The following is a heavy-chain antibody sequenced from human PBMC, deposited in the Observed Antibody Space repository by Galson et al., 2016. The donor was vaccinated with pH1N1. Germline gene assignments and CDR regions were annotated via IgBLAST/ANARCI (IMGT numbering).Heavy chain of an antibody. D-gene: IGHD2-15*01. V-gene: IGHV3-74*01. Sequence: SLRLSCAASGFTFSTYWMHWVRQAPGEGLVWVSRINTDGSDTTYADSVKGRFTVSGDNAKNTLYLQMNSLRAEDTAVYYCVRPYCCGGTCYPGSGWGQGTLVTVSS. CDR2: INTDGSDT. CDR1: GFTFSTYW. J-gene: IGHJ4*02. CDR3: VRPYCCGGTCYPGSG.